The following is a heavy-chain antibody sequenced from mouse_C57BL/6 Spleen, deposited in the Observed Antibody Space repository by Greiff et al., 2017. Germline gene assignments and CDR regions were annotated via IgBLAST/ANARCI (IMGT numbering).Heavy chain of an antibody. CDR1: GYTFTSYW. CDR3: ARRGVTTVVARYFDV. CDR2: IYPGSGST. J-gene: IGHJ1*03. Sequence: QVQLQQPGAELVKPGASVKMSCKASGYTFTSYWITWVKQRPGQGLEWIGDIYPGSGSTNYNEKFKSKATLTVDTSSSTAYMQLSSLTSEDSAVYYWARRGVTTVVARYFDVWGTGTTVTVSS. D-gene: IGHD1-1*01. V-gene: IGHV1-55*01.